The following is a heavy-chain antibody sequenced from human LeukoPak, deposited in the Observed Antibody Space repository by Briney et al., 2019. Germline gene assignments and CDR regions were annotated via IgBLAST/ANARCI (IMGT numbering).Heavy chain of an antibody. CDR1: GGSFSGYY. CDR3: ARVSARITIFGVVRRLDY. Sequence: SETLSLTCAVYGGSFSGYYWSWIRQPPGKGLEWIGEINHSGSTNYNPSLKSRVTISVDTSKNQFSLKLSSVTAADTAVYYCARVSARITIFGVVRRLDYWGQGTLVTVSS. D-gene: IGHD3-3*01. V-gene: IGHV4-34*01. J-gene: IGHJ4*02. CDR2: INHSGST.